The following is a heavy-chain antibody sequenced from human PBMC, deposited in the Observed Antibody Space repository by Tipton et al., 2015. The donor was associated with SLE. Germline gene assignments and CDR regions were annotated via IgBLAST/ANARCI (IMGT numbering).Heavy chain of an antibody. CDR3: AQSAYTYGSFNY. CDR1: GGSISSYY. J-gene: IGHJ4*02. Sequence: LRLSCTVSGGSISSYYWSWIRQPPGKGLEWIGYIYYSGSTDYNRSLKSRVTISVDTSKNQFSLKLRSVTAADTAVYYCAQSAYTYGSFNYWGQGTLVTVSS. D-gene: IGHD5-18*01. CDR2: IYYSGST. V-gene: IGHV4-59*08.